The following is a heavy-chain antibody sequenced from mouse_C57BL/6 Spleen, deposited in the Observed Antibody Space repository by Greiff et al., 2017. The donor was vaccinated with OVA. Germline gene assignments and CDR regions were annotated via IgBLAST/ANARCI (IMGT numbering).Heavy chain of an antibody. V-gene: IGHV5-16*01. D-gene: IGHD1-1*01. CDR1: GFTFSDYY. Sequence: EVKLMESEGGLVQPGSSMKLSCTASGFTFSDYYMAWVRQVPEKGLEWVANINYDGSSTYYLDSLKSRFIISRDNAKNIPYLQMSSLKSEDTATYYCARERDYYGTPCLDVWGTGTTVTVSS. CDR3: ARERDYYGTPCLDV. CDR2: INYDGSST. J-gene: IGHJ1*03.